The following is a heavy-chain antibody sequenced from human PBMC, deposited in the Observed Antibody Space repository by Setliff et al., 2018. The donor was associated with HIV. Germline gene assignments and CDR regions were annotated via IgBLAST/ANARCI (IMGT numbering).Heavy chain of an antibody. D-gene: IGHD2-2*01. V-gene: IGHV3-23*01. CDR2: ISGSGGST. CDR1: GFTFSSYA. J-gene: IGHJ4*02. CDR3: TTDLPYGYHNDY. Sequence: GGLRLSCAASGFTFSSYAMSWVRQAPGKGLEWVSAISGSGGSTYYADSVKGRFTISRDNSKNTLYLQMNSLRAEDTAVYYCTTDLPYGYHNDYWGPGTLVTVSS.